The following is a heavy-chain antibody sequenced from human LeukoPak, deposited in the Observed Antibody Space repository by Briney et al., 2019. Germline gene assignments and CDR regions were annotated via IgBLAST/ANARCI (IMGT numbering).Heavy chain of an antibody. Sequence: GRSLRLSCAASGFTFSSYAMHWVRQAPGKGLEWVAVMSYDGSNKYYADSVKGRFTISRDNSKNTLYLKMNSLRAEDTAVYYCARDLETRYYDFWSGHDYWAQGTLVTVSS. CDR1: GFTFSSYA. V-gene: IGHV3-30-3*01. CDR3: ARDLETRYYDFWSGHDY. D-gene: IGHD3-3*01. J-gene: IGHJ4*02. CDR2: MSYDGSNK.